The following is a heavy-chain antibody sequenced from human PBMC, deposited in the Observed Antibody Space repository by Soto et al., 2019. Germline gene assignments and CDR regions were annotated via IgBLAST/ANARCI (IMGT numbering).Heavy chain of an antibody. CDR3: ARAAYLTGYYFYFDY. CDR1: GFTFSSYW. J-gene: IGHJ4*02. D-gene: IGHD3-9*01. CDR2: IKQDGSEK. V-gene: IGHV3-7*01. Sequence: PGGSLRLSCAASGFTFSSYWMSWVRQAPGKGLEWVANIKQDGSEKYYVDSVKGRFTISRDNAKNSLYLQMNSLRAEDTAVYYCARAAYLTGYYFYFDYWGQGTLVTVSS.